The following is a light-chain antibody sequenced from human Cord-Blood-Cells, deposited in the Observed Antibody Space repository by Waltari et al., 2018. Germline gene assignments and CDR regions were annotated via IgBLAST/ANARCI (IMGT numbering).Light chain of an antibody. CDR3: CSYAGSYTWV. CDR2: DVS. CDR1: SSDVGGYNY. J-gene: IGLJ3*02. V-gene: IGLV2-11*01. Sequence: QSALTQPRSLSGSPGPSVTSSCTGTSSDVGGYNYVSWYQQHPGKAPKLMIYDVSKRPSGVPDRFSGSKSGNTASLTISGLQAEDEADYYCCSYAGSYTWVFGGGTKLTVL.